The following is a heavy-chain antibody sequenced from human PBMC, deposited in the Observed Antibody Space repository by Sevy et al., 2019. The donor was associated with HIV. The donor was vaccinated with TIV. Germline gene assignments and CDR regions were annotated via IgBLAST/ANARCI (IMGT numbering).Heavy chain of an antibody. J-gene: IGHJ5*02. CDR3: AKGERIFGVVTPSWFDP. CDR2: ISGSGGNT. V-gene: IGHV3-23*01. CDR1: GFTFSSYA. Sequence: GGSLRLSCAASGFTFSSYAMTWVRQAPGKGLEWVSAISGSGGNTYYADSVKGRFTISRDNSKNTLYLQMNSLRAEDTAVYNCAKGERIFGVVTPSWFDPWGQGTLVTVSS. D-gene: IGHD3-3*01.